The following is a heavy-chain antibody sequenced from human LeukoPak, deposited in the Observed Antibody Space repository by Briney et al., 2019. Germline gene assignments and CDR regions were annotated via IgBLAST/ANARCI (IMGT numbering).Heavy chain of an antibody. Sequence: GASVKVSCKASGYTFTSNNINWVRQAPGQGLEWMGWINPNSGGTNYAQKFQGRVTMTRDTSISTAYMELSRLRSDDTAVYYCARDSGLRSKLGFDPWGQGTLVTVSS. CDR2: INPNSGGT. V-gene: IGHV1-2*02. CDR3: ARDSGLRSKLGFDP. D-gene: IGHD1-1*01. J-gene: IGHJ5*02. CDR1: GYTFTSNN.